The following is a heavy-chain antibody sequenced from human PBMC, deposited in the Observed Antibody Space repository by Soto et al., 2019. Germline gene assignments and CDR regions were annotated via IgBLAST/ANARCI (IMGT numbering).Heavy chain of an antibody. CDR1: GGTFSSYT. D-gene: IGHD2-8*02. J-gene: IGHJ4*02. CDR3: ARDRSGPSYFDF. Sequence: ASVKVSCKASGGTFSSYTISWVRQAPGQGLEWMGRIIPILGIANYAQKFQGRVTITADKSTSTTYMELSSLRSEDTAVYYCARDRSGPSYFDFWGQGTLDTVSS. V-gene: IGHV1-69*04. CDR2: IIPILGIA.